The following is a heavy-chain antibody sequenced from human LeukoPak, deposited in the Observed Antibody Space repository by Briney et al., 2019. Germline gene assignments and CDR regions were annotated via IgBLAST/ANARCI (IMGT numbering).Heavy chain of an antibody. CDR1: GGSISSYY. Sequence: PSETLSLTCTVSGGSISSYYWSWIRQPPGKGLEWIGYIYYSGSTNYNPSLKSRVTMSVDTSKNQFSLKLSSVTAADTAVYYCARDRTSTGNDYFDYWGQGTLVTVSS. J-gene: IGHJ4*02. V-gene: IGHV4-59*12. CDR3: ARDRTSTGNDYFDY. D-gene: IGHD3-10*01. CDR2: IYYSGST.